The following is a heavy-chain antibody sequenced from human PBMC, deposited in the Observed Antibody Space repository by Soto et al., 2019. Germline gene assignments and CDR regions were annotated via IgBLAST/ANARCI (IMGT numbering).Heavy chain of an antibody. J-gene: IGHJ4*02. CDR1: GFTFSSYA. CDR2: ISYDGSNK. Sequence: QVQLVESGGGVVQPGRSLRLSCAASGFTFSSYAMHWVRQAPGKELEWVAVISYDGSNKYYADSVKGRFTISRDNSKNTLYLQMNSLRAEDTAVYYCEVGATTQFDYWGQGTLVTVSS. V-gene: IGHV3-30-3*01. D-gene: IGHD1-26*01. CDR3: EVGATTQFDY.